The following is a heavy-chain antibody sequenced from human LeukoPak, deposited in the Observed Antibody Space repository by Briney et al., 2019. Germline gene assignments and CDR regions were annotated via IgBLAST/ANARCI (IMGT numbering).Heavy chain of an antibody. Sequence: SETLSLTCAVSGYSISSGYYRGWIRQPPGKGLEWIGSIYHSGSTYYNPSLKSRVTISVDTSKNQFSLKLSSVTAADTAVYYCARGYSYGLSLWGQGTLVTVSS. CDR3: ARGYSYGLSL. D-gene: IGHD5-18*01. CDR2: IYHSGST. V-gene: IGHV4-38-2*01. J-gene: IGHJ4*02. CDR1: GYSISSGYY.